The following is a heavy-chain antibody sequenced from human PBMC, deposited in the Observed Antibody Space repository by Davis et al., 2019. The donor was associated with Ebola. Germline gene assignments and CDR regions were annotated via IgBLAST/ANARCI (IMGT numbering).Heavy chain of an antibody. Sequence: GGSLRPSCAASGFTFTSSGTHWVRPSPGKGLEWVAVLSYVGSNTYYADSVKGRLTISRDNAKNSLYLQMNSLGDEDPAVYYCARDAVLYYDSSGYYFRLGYYGMDVWGQGTTVTVSS. V-gene: IGHV3-30*03. CDR2: LSYVGSNT. CDR1: GFTFTSSG. J-gene: IGHJ6*02. D-gene: IGHD3-22*01. CDR3: ARDAVLYYDSSGYYFRLGYYGMDV.